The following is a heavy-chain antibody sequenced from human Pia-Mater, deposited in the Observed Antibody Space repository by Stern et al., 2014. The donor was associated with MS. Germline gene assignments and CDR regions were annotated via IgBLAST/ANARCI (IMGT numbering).Heavy chain of an antibody. D-gene: IGHD6-13*01. V-gene: IGHV4-31*03. Sequence: DQLVESGPGLVKPSQTLSLTCTVSGGSISSGGYYWSWIRQHPGKGLAWIGYIYYSGSTYYNPSLKRRVTISVDTSKNQFSLKLSSVTAADTAVYYCARVDSSSWDFDYWGQGTLVTVSS. J-gene: IGHJ4*02. CDR2: IYYSGST. CDR3: ARVDSSSWDFDY. CDR1: GGSISSGGYY.